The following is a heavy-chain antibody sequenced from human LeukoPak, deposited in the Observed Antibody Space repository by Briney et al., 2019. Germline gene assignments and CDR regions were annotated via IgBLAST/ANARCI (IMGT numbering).Heavy chain of an antibody. Sequence: GASVKVSCKATGYTFTGYYMQWVRQATGQGLEWMGWINPNSGGTNYAQKFQGRVTMTRDTSISTAYMELSRLRSDDTAVYYCARMSPAGKTGGFQHWGQGTLVTVSS. CDR1: GYTFTGYY. D-gene: IGHD6-19*01. J-gene: IGHJ1*01. CDR2: INPNSGGT. V-gene: IGHV1-2*02. CDR3: ARMSPAGKTGGFQH.